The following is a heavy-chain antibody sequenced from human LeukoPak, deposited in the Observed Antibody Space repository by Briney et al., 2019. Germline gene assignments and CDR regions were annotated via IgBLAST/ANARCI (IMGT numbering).Heavy chain of an antibody. Sequence: PGGSLRLSCAASGFTFSSYGMHWVRQAPGKGLEWVAVIWYDGSNKYYADSVKGRFTISRDNSKNTLYLQMNSLRAEDTAVYYCARTCGGDCYSYHFDYWGQGTLVTVSS. V-gene: IGHV3-33*01. D-gene: IGHD2-21*02. CDR1: GFTFSSYG. J-gene: IGHJ4*02. CDR2: IWYDGSNK. CDR3: ARTCGGDCYSYHFDY.